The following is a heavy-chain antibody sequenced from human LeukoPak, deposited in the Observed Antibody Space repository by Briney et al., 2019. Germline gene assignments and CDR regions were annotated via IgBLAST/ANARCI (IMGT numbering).Heavy chain of an antibody. D-gene: IGHD3-10*01. J-gene: IGHJ5*02. Sequence: SETLSLTCTVSGGSISSFYWSWIRQPAGKGLEWIGRIYTSGSITYNPSLKSGVSMSVDTSKNEFFLRLSSVTAADTAVYYCARDSGTTGEVKFDPWGQGTLVTVSS. V-gene: IGHV4-4*07. CDR1: GGSISSFY. CDR2: IYTSGSI. CDR3: ARDSGTTGEVKFDP.